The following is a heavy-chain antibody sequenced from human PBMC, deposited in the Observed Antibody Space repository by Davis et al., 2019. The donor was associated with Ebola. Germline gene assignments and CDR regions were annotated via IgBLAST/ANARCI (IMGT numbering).Heavy chain of an antibody. CDR1: GFTFSTYW. V-gene: IGHV3-74*01. D-gene: IGHD4-17*01. CDR3: ARVAYGDYWRWFDS. J-gene: IGHJ5*01. Sequence: GESLKISCAASGFTFSTYWMHWVRQAPGKWLVWVSRINMNGRSINYADSVRGRFTISRDNAKNTLYLQMNSLRAEDTAVYYCARVAYGDYWRWFDSWGQGTLVTVSS. CDR2: INMNGRSI.